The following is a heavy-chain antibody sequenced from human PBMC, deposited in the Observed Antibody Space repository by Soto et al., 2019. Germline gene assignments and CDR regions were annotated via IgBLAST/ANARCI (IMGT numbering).Heavy chain of an antibody. D-gene: IGHD3-22*01. CDR3: AGGGDSSAQDY. Sequence: QLQLQESGAGLVKPSLTLSLTCAVSGASISSGGYSWSGIRQPLGKGLEWIGYIYHSGSTYYNPSLKSRVTRSVDRSKNQFSLKLGSVAAADTAVYYCAGGGDSSAQDYWGQGTLVTVSS. V-gene: IGHV4-30-2*01. CDR2: IYHSGST. J-gene: IGHJ4*02. CDR1: GASISSGGYS.